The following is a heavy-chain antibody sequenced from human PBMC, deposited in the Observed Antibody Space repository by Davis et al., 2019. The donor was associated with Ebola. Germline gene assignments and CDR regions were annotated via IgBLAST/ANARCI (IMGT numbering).Heavy chain of an antibody. CDR1: GFTFSSYA. CDR3: ARGAGTFDY. CDR2: ITSNGYI. V-gene: IGHV3-21*01. D-gene: IGHD1-1*01. J-gene: IGHJ4*02. Sequence: GESLKISCAASGFTFSSYAMHWVRQAPGKGLEWVSSITSNGYIYYADSVKGRFTISRDNAKSSLYLQMNSLRDEDTAVYYCARGAGTFDYWGQGTLVTVSS.